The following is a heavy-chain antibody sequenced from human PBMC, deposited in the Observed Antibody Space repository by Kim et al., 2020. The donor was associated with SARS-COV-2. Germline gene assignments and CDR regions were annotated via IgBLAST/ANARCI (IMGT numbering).Heavy chain of an antibody. D-gene: IGHD2-2*02. CDR2: ISSSGGGK. V-gene: IGHV3-23*01. Sequence: GGSLRLSCAASGFAFTTYAMSWVRQAPGKGLEWVSTISSSGGGKYYVDSVKGRFTVSRDNSKNTLYLQMNGLRAEDTAVYFCAKGKGLKRYHFDYWGQGTVLTVSS. J-gene: IGHJ4*02. CDR3: AKGKGLKRYHFDY. CDR1: GFAFTTYA.